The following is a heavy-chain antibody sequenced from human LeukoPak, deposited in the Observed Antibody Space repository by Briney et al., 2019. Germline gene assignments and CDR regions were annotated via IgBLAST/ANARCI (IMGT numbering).Heavy chain of an antibody. V-gene: IGHV3-48*02. CDR1: GFTFSSNS. J-gene: IGHJ4*02. CDR3: ARDLTTMVRGLPLDY. CDR2: ISRSSDTI. Sequence: GGSLRLSCAASGFTFSSNSMNWVRQAPGKGLEWVSYISRSSDTIYYADSVKGRFTISRDNAKNSLYLQMNSLRDEDMAVYYCARDLTTMVRGLPLDYWGQGTLVTVSS. D-gene: IGHD3-10*01.